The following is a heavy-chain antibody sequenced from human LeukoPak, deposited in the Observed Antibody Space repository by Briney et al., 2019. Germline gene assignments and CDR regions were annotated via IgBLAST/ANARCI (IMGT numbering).Heavy chain of an antibody. CDR2: IIPILGIA. CDR3: ARLAYYDSSGF. Sequence: ASVKVSCKASGGTFSSYAISWVRQAPGQGLEWMGRIIPILGIANYAQKFQGRVAITTDKSTSTAYMELSSLRSEDTAVYYCARLAYYDSSGFWGQGTLVTVSS. CDR1: GGTFSSYA. V-gene: IGHV1-69*04. J-gene: IGHJ4*02. D-gene: IGHD3-22*01.